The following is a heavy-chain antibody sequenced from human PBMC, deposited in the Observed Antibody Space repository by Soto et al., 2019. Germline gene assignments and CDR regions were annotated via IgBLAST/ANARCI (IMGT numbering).Heavy chain of an antibody. CDR1: GGSMSEYF. J-gene: IGHJ4*01. CDR3: ARDGYDGSGSQYPAC. D-gene: IGHD3-10*01. V-gene: IGHV4-59*01. CDR2: IYYLGST. Sequence: SETLSLTCSVSGGSMSEYFWSWIRQSPGKGLEWIGYIYYLGSTDYNPSLKSRVTISVDTSKRQFSLRLTSVTAADTAVYYCARDGYDGSGSQYPACWGPGNQVTVSS.